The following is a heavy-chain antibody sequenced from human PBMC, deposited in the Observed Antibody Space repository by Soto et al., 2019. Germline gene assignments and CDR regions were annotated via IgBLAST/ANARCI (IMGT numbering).Heavy chain of an antibody. CDR2: TSYDGSNK. J-gene: IGHJ4*02. CDR3: ARAEMTTVVTIGY. CDR1: GFTFSSYA. D-gene: IGHD4-17*01. Sequence: PGGSLRLSCAASGFTFSSYAMHWVRQAPGKGLEWVAVTSYDGSNKYYADSVKGRFTISRDNSKNTLYLQMNSLRAEDTAVYYCARAEMTTVVTIGYWGQGTLVTVSS. V-gene: IGHV3-30-3*01.